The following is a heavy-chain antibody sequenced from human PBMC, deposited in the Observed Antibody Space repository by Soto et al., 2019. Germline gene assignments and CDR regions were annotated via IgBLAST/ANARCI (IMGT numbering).Heavy chain of an antibody. J-gene: IGHJ4*02. Sequence: QVQLVESGGGVVQPGRSLRLSCAASGFTFSSYGMHWVRQAPGKGLEWVAVIWYDGSNKYYADSVKDRFTISRDNSKNTLYLQMNSLRAEDTAVYYCARERYCSGGSCYSFDYWGQGTLVTVSS. CDR1: GFTFSSYG. D-gene: IGHD2-15*01. CDR2: IWYDGSNK. V-gene: IGHV3-33*01. CDR3: ARERYCSGGSCYSFDY.